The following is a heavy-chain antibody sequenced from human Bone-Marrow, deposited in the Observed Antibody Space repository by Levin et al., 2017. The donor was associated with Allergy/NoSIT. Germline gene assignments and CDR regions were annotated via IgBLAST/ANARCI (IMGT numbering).Heavy chain of an antibody. CDR1: GFEFTFSSYW. D-gene: IGHD3-3*02. V-gene: IGHV3-7*01. CDR3: ARFSRSISPAY. CDR2: IKGDGTDK. J-gene: IGHJ4*02. Sequence: PGGSLRLSCAASGFEFTFSSYWMSWVRQAPGKGLEWVANIKGDGTDKNYVDSMKGRFTISRDNAKNSLYLQMNSLRIEDTAVYYCARFSRSISPAYWGQGTLVTVSS.